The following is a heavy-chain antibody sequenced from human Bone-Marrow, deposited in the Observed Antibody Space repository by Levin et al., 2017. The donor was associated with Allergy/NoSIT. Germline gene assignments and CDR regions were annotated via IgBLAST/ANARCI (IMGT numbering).Heavy chain of an antibody. V-gene: IGHV3-23*01. J-gene: IGHJ4*02. Sequence: VASVKVSCAASGFTFSSYAMSWVRQAPGKGLEWVSAISGSGGSTYYADSVKGRFTISRDNSKNTLYLQLNSLRAEDTAVYYCARSRYDSSGYYSYWGQGTLVTVSA. D-gene: IGHD3-22*01. CDR3: ARSRYDSSGYYSY. CDR1: GFTFSSYA. CDR2: ISGSGGST.